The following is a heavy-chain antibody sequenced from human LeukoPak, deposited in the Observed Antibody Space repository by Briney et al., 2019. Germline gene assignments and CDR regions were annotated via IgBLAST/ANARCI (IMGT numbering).Heavy chain of an antibody. D-gene: IGHD6-25*01. Sequence: GRSLRLSCPASGFNFGTYAMHWVRQAPGKGLEWVAVIFDERNKFVADSVKGRFTISRDNFKNTLYLQMNSLRDEDTAIYYCARDPIAAEPDYFDYWGQGALVTVSS. V-gene: IGHV3-30*04. CDR2: IFDERNK. CDR1: GFNFGTYA. CDR3: ARDPIAAEPDYFDY. J-gene: IGHJ4*02.